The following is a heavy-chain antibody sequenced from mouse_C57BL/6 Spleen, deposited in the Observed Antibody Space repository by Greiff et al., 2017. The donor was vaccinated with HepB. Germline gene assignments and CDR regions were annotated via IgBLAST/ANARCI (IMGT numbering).Heavy chain of an antibody. CDR3: ARHGPITTVVATDWYFDV. Sequence: QVHVKQSGAELVKPGASVKLSCKASGYTFTEYTIHWVKQRSGQGLEWIGWFYPGSGSIKYNEKFKDKATLTADKSSSTVYMELSRLTSEDSAVYFCARHGPITTVVATDWYFDVWGTGTTVTVSS. CDR2: FYPGSGSI. J-gene: IGHJ1*03. D-gene: IGHD1-1*01. V-gene: IGHV1-62-2*01. CDR1: GYTFTEYT.